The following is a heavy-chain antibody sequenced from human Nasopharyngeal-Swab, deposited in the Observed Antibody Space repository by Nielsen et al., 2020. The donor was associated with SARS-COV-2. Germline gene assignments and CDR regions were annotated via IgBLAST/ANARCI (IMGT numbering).Heavy chain of an antibody. CDR1: RYTLTELS. CDR2: FDPEDGET. V-gene: IGHV1-24*01. CDR3: RVVPAAIWYYHYGMDV. D-gene: IGHD2-2*02. Sequence: SATVSCQVSRYTLTELSMHWVRQAPGKGLEWMGGFDPEDGETIYAQKFQGRVTLTEDTSTDTAYMELSSLSSEATAVYYCRVVPAAIWYYHYGMDVWGQGTTVTVSS. J-gene: IGHJ6*02.